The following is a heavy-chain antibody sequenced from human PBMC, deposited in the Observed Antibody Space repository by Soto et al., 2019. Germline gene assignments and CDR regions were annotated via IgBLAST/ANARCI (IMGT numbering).Heavy chain of an antibody. CDR2: ISGSGGST. V-gene: IGHV3-23*01. CDR3: AKVGDYCSGGSCDPSPYYYYYYMDV. J-gene: IGHJ6*03. CDR1: GFTFSSYA. D-gene: IGHD2-15*01. Sequence: GGSLRLSCAASGFTFSSYAMSWVRQAPGKGLEWVSAISGSGGSTYYADSVKGRFTISRDNSKNTLYLQMNSLRAEDTAVYHCAKVGDYCSGGSCDPSPYYYYYYMDVWGKGTTVTVSS.